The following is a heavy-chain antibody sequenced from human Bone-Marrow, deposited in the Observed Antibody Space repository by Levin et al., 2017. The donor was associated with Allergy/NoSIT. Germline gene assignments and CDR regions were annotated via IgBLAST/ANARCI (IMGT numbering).Heavy chain of an antibody. CDR3: ARGRVAMVRGGAQNVVTAIPWEECCDY. CDR1: GGSISSGDYY. V-gene: IGHV4-30-4*01. D-gene: IGHD2-21*02. Sequence: SETLSLTCTVSGGSISSGDYYWSWIRQPPGKGLEWIGYIYYSGSTYYNPSLKSRVTISVDTSKNQFSLKLSSVTAADTAVYYCARGRVAMVRGGAQNVVTAIPWEECCDYWGQGTLVTVSS. J-gene: IGHJ4*02. CDR2: IYYSGST.